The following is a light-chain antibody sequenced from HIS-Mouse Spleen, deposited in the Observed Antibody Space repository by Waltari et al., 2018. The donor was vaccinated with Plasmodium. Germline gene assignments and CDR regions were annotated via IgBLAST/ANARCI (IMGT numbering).Light chain of an antibody. CDR2: KDS. V-gene: IGLV3-25*03. CDR3: QSADSSGTYV. CDR1: ALPKQH. J-gene: IGLJ1*01. Sequence: SYELTQPPSVSVSPGQTARITYSGDALPKQHAYWYQQKPGQAPVLVIYKDSERPSGIPERFSGSSSGTTVTLTISGVQAEDEADYYCQSADSSGTYVFGTGTKVTVL.